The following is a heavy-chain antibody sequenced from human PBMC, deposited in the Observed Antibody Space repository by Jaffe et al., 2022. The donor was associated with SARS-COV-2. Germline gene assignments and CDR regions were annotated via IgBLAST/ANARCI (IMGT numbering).Heavy chain of an antibody. CDR3: ARVGKYYDRSGTRTTELVY. V-gene: IGHV4-59*01. CDR2: IHYSGST. Sequence: QVQLQESGPGLVKPSETLSLTCTVSGDSISNYHWSWIRQPPGKGLEWIGYIHYSGSTYYNPSLKSRVTISVDTSKNQFFLKLSSVTAADTAVYYCARVGKYYDRSGTRTTELVYWGQGTLVTVSS. CDR1: GDSISNYH. J-gene: IGHJ4*02. D-gene: IGHD3-22*01.